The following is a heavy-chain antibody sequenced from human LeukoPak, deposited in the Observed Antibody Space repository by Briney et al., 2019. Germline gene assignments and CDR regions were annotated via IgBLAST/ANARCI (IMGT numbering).Heavy chain of an antibody. V-gene: IGHV3-30*18. CDR2: ISYDGSNK. CDR1: GFTFSSYR. CDR3: AKSEFRLPGNYFDY. D-gene: IGHD3-10*01. Sequence: GGALILSCAAPGFTFSSYRMPWVRQTPAKGLEMVPVISYDGSNKYYADSVKGRFTISRDNSKNTLYLQMNSLRAEDTAVYYCAKSEFRLPGNYFDYWGQGTLVTVSS. J-gene: IGHJ4*02.